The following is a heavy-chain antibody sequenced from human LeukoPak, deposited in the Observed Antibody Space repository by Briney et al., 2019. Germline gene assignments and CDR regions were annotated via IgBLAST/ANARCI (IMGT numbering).Heavy chain of an antibody. CDR2: INHSGST. V-gene: IGHV4-34*01. Sequence: SETLSLTCAVYGGSFSGYYWSWIRQPPGKGLEWIGEINHSGSTNYNPSLKSRVTISVDTSKNRFSLKLSSVTAADTAVYYCARLVYWYFDLWGRGTLVTVSS. D-gene: IGHD2-21*01. CDR3: ARLVYWYFDL. CDR1: GGSFSGYY. J-gene: IGHJ2*01.